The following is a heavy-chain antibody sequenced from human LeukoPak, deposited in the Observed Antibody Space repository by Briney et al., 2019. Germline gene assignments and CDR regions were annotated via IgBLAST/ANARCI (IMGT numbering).Heavy chain of an antibody. D-gene: IGHD6-13*01. CDR2: ISGSGDST. CDR1: GFTFSSYA. CDR3: AKYLIAAAGFPYYFDY. J-gene: IGHJ4*02. V-gene: IGHV3-23*01. Sequence: GRSLRLSCAASGFTFSSYAMSWVRQAPGKGLEWVSAISGSGDSTYYADSVKGRFTISRDNSKNTLYLQMNSLRAEDTAVYYCAKYLIAAAGFPYYFDYWGQGTLVTVSS.